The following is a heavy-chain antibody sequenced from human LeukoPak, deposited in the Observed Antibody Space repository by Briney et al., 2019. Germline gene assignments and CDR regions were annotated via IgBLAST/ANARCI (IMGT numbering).Heavy chain of an antibody. CDR2: ISTSSSYI. Sequence: GGSLRLFCAASGFTFRSFSMNWVRQAPGKGLEWGSSISTSSSYIYYADSVKGRFTISRDNAKSSLYLQMNSLRAEDTAVYYCARDISACSTSCYGVDYWGQGTLVTVSS. CDR3: ARDISACSTSCYGVDY. D-gene: IGHD2-2*01. J-gene: IGHJ4*02. V-gene: IGHV3-21*01. CDR1: GFTFRSFS.